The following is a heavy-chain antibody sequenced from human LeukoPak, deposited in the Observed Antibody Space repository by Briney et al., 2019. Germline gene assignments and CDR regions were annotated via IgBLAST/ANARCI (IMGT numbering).Heavy chain of an antibody. CDR3: AKGAGGFSYYNWFDP. J-gene: IGHJ5*02. CDR1: GYSISSGFY. CDR2: LFHSGST. V-gene: IGHV4-38-2*02. D-gene: IGHD5-18*01. Sequence: PSETLSLTCSVSGYSISSGFYWGWIRQPPGKGLEWIGSLFHSGSTYYNPSLKSRVTISVDTSKNQFSLKLASVTAADTAIYYCAKGAGGFSYYNWFDPWGQGTLVTVSS.